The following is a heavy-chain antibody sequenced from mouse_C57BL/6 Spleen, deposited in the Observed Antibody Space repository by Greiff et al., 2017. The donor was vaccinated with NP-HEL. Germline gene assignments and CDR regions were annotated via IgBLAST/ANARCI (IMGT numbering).Heavy chain of an antibody. CDR2: IDPSDSET. CDR3: AREDYGNYGPFDY. D-gene: IGHD2-1*01. CDR1: GYTFTSYW. V-gene: IGHV1-52*01. J-gene: IGHJ2*01. Sequence: QVQLQQPGAELVRPGSSVKLSCKASGYTFTSYWMHWVKQRPIQGLEWIGNIDPSDSETHYNQKFKDKATLTVDKSSSTAYMQLSSLTSEDSAVYYGAREDYGNYGPFDYWGQGTTLTVSS.